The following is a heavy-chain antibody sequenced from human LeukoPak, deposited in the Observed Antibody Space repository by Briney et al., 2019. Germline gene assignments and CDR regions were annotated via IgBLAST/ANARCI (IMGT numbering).Heavy chain of an antibody. CDR3: ARARRRFDP. CDR1: GGSISNYY. Sequence: SETLSLTCSVSGGSISNYYWSWIRQPAGKGLEWVGRMSTSGTTNYNPSLQSRVTMSVDTSKNRFSLKLTSVTAADTAVYYCARARRRFDPWGQGTLVTVSS. V-gene: IGHV4-4*07. CDR2: MSTSGTT. J-gene: IGHJ5*02.